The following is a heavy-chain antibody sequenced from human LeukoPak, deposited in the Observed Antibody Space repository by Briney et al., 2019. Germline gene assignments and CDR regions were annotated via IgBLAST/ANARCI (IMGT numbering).Heavy chain of an antibody. CDR2: INHSGST. J-gene: IGHJ4*02. D-gene: IGHD6-6*01. CDR3: ARGHYSSLVY. V-gene: IGHV4-34*01. CDR1: GGSFSGYY. Sequence: KPSETLSLTYAVYGGSFSGYYWSWIRQPPGKGLEWIGEINHSGSTNYNPSLKSRVTISVDTSKNQFSLKLSSVTAADTAVYYCARGHYSSLVYWGQGTLVTVSS.